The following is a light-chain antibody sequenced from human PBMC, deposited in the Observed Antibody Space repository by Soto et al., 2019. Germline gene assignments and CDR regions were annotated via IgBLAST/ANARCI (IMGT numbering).Light chain of an antibody. J-gene: IGKJ1*01. CDR3: QQYNNWPPWT. Sequence: EIVMTQSPATLSVSPGERATLSCRASQSVSSNLAWYQQKPGQAPRLLIYGASTRATGIPARFSGSGSGTEFTLTISSLQSEDLAVYYCQQYNNWPPWTFGQGTKVVIK. CDR1: QSVSSN. V-gene: IGKV3-15*01. CDR2: GAS.